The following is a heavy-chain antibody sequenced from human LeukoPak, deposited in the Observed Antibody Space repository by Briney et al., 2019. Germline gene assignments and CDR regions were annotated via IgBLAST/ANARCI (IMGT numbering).Heavy chain of an antibody. D-gene: IGHD6-13*01. CDR2: IRYDGSNK. CDR1: GFTFSSYG. J-gene: IGHJ4*02. Sequence: PGGSLRLSCAASGFTFSSYGMHWVSQAPGKGLEWVAFIRYDGSNKYYADSVKGRFTISRDNSKNTLYLQMNSLRAEDTALYYCAKDSLSSSFGRKPYFDYWGQGTLVTVSS. CDR3: AKDSLSSSFGRKPYFDY. V-gene: IGHV3-30*02.